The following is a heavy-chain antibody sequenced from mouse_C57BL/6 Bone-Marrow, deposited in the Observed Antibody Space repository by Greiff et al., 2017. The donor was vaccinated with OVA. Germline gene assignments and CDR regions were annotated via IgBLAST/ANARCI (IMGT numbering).Heavy chain of an antibody. CDR1: GFTFSSYA. D-gene: IGHD1-1*01. Sequence: EVKLMESGGGLVKPGGSLKLSCAASGFTFSSYAMSWVRQTPEKRLEWVATISDGGSYTYYPDNVKGRFTISRDNAKNNLYLPMSLLKSEDTAMYYCAREYYGSSYGFDYWGQGTTLTVPS. CDR3: AREYYGSSYGFDY. J-gene: IGHJ2*01. CDR2: ISDGGSYT. V-gene: IGHV5-4*01.